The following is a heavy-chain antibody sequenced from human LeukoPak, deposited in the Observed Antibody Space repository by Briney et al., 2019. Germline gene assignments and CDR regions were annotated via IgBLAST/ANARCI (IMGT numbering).Heavy chain of an antibody. J-gene: IGHJ4*02. CDR1: GFTFSSYW. Sequence: GGSLRLSCAASGFTFSSYWMHWVRQVPGKGLAWVSRINSDGSTTTYAESEKGRFTISRDNAKNTLYLQVNSLRAEDTAVYYCARDATLVRGVIDNWGQGTLVTVSS. V-gene: IGHV3-74*01. D-gene: IGHD3-10*01. CDR3: ARDATLVRGVIDN. CDR2: INSDGSTT.